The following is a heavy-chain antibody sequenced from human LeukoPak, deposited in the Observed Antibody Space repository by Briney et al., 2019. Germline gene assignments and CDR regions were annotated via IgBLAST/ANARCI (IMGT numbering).Heavy chain of an antibody. CDR2: MNPNSGNT. Sequence: GASVKVSCKASGYTFTSYDINWVRQATGQGLEWMGWMNPNSGNTGYPQKFQGRVTMTRNTSISTAYMELSSLRSEDTAVYYCARGRNYYGSGRKYFQHWGQGTLVTVSS. J-gene: IGHJ1*01. CDR3: ARGRNYYGSGRKYFQH. V-gene: IGHV1-8*01. D-gene: IGHD3-10*01. CDR1: GYTFTSYD.